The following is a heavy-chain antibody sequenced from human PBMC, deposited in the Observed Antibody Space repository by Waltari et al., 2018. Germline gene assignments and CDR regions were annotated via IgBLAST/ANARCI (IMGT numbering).Heavy chain of an antibody. D-gene: IGHD5-12*01. CDR3: AKEESGYDFDFDY. V-gene: IGHV3-23*01. CDR2: ISGSGGST. J-gene: IGHJ4*02. Sequence: AAGKGLGWVSAISGSGGSTYYADSVKGRFTISRDNSKNTLYLQMNSLRAEDTAVYYCAKEESGYDFDFDYWGQGTLVTVSS.